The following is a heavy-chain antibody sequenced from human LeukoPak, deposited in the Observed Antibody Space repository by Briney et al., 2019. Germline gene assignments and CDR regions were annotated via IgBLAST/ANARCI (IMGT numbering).Heavy chain of an antibody. J-gene: IGHJ4*02. CDR3: AREGGAYSYLDY. CDR1: GFTFSSFE. Sequence: GGSLRLSCAGSGFTFSSFEMNCVRRAPGKGLEWISYVSHTSKTIYYEDSVKGRFTITRDNAKNSLYLQMNNLRAEDTAVYYCAREGGAYSYLDYWGQGALVTVSS. D-gene: IGHD3-16*02. V-gene: IGHV3-48*03. CDR2: VSHTSKTI.